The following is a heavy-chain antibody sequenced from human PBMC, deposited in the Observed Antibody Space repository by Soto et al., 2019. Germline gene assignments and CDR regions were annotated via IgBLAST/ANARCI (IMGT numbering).Heavy chain of an antibody. CDR1: GFTFSSYW. D-gene: IGHD6-13*01. Sequence: EVQLVESGGGLVQPGGSLRLSCAASGFTFSSYWMSWVRQAPGKGLEWVANIKQDGSEKYYVDSVKGRFTISRDNAKNSLYLLMNSLRAEDTAVYYCAREIMSSSWYYFDYWGQGTLVTVSS. J-gene: IGHJ4*02. CDR3: AREIMSSSWYYFDY. CDR2: IKQDGSEK. V-gene: IGHV3-7*03.